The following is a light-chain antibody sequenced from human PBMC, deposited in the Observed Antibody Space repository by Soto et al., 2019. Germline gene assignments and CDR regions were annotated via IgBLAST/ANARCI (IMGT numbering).Light chain of an antibody. V-gene: IGLV1-47*01. J-gene: IGLJ3*02. CDR2: RNN. Sequence: QSVLTQPPSASGAPGQRVTISCSGSTSNLGSNFVYWYQQLPGAAPKLLISRNNERPSGVPDRFSGSKSGTSASLAISGLRSDDDADYHCASWDDSLSGVVFGGGTKLTVL. CDR1: TSNLGSNF. CDR3: ASWDDSLSGVV.